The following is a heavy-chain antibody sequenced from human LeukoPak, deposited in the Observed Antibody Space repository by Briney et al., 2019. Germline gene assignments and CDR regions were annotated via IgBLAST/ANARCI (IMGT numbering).Heavy chain of an antibody. CDR1: GFTFSSYA. D-gene: IGHD6-6*01. J-gene: IGHJ4*02. CDR3: ARDPCIAARPCYYFDY. CDR2: ISYDGSNK. Sequence: GGSLRLSCAASGFTFSSYAMHWVRQAPGKGLEWVAVISYDGSNKYYADSVKGRFTISRDNSKNTLYLQMNSLRAEDTAVYYCARDPCIAARPCYYFDYWGQGTLVTVSS. V-gene: IGHV3-30*01.